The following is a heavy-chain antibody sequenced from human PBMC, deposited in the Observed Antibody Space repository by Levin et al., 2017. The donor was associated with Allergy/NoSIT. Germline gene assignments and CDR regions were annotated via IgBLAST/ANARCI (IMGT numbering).Heavy chain of an antibody. CDR3: ASFLGYCSGGSSYRQVDYYYMDL. CDR1: GGTFSSYA. J-gene: IGHJ6*03. V-gene: IGHV1-69*06. CDR2: IIPIFGTA. D-gene: IGHD2-15*01. Sequence: SVKVSCKASGGTFSSYAISWVRQAPGQGLEWMGGIIPIFGTANYAQKFQGRVTITADKSTSTAYMELSSLRSEDTAVYYCASFLGYCSGGSSYRQVDYYYMDLWGNGTTVTVSS.